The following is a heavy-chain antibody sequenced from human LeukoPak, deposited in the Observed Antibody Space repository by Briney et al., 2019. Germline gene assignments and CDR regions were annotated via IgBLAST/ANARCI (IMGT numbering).Heavy chain of an antibody. J-gene: IGHJ4*02. CDR2: IYYSGSA. Sequence: SETLSLTCTVSGGSICSGDYYWSWIRQPPGNGLECIGYIYYSGSAYYNPSFKSRVTISVDTSKNQFSLKLSSVTAADTAVYYCARVDNSYGPSGGVDYWGQGTLVTVSS. D-gene: IGHD5-18*01. CDR1: GGSICSGDYY. CDR3: ARVDNSYGPSGGVDY. V-gene: IGHV4-30-4*08.